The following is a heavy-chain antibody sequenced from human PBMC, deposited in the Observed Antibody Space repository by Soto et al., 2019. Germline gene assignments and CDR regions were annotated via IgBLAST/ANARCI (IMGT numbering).Heavy chain of an antibody. CDR2: IIPIFGTA. Sequence: SVKVSCQASGGTFSSYAISWVRQAPGQGLEWMGGIIPIFGTANYAQKFQGRVTITADESTSTAYMELSSLRSEDTAVYYCARDRDSHYGLYYYYGMDVWGQGTTVTVSS. D-gene: IGHD4-17*01. CDR3: ARDRDSHYGLYYYYGMDV. J-gene: IGHJ6*02. CDR1: GGTFSSYA. V-gene: IGHV1-69*13.